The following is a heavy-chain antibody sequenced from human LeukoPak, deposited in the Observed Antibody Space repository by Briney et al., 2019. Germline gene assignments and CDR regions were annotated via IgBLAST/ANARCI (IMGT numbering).Heavy chain of an antibody. CDR3: AVAGPGHWFDP. CDR2: ISPYNGKT. Sequence: ASVKVSCKASGYAFSDYALIWVRQAPGQGLEWMGWISPYNGKTHYAQILQGRVTLTTDTATATAYMELRSLTSDDTALYYCAVAGPGHWFDPWGQGTLVTVSS. J-gene: IGHJ5*02. V-gene: IGHV1-18*01. CDR1: GYAFSDYA.